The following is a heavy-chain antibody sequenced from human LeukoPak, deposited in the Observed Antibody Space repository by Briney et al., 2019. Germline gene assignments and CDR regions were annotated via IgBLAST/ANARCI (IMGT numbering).Heavy chain of an antibody. CDR2: IIPIFATA. Sequence: SVKVTCKASGGTFSSYAIGWVRLAPGQGLEWMGGIIPIFATANYAQKFQGRVTITADGSTSTAYMELSSLRSEDTAVYYCARDDYSNYGWFDYWGQGTLVTVSS. CDR1: GGTFSSYA. J-gene: IGHJ4*02. V-gene: IGHV1-69*13. D-gene: IGHD4-11*01. CDR3: ARDDYSNYGWFDY.